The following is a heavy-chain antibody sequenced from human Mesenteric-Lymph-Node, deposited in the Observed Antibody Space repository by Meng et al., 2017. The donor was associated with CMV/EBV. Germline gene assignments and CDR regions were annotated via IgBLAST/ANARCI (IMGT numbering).Heavy chain of an antibody. CDR1: GGSISSSNW. CDR2: IYHSGST. J-gene: IGHJ6*02. CDR3: ARNYGDYYYYYGMDV. V-gene: IGHV4-4*02. Sequence: GSLRLSCAVSGGSISSSNWWSWVRQPPGKGLEWIGEIYHSGSTNYNPSLKSRVTISVDKSKNQFSLKLSSVTAADTAVYYCARNYGDYYYYYGMDVWGQGTTVTVSS. D-gene: IGHD4-17*01.